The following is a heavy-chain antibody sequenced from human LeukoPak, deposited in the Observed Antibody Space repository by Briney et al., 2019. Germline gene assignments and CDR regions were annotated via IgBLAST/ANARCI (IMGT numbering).Heavy chain of an antibody. CDR1: GYTFTSYA. V-gene: IGHV1-2*02. CDR3: ARDRYGDGFTHLDY. D-gene: IGHD5-24*01. CDR2: ITPSGGT. J-gene: IGHJ4*02. Sequence: HVASVKVSCKASGYTFTSYAIHWVRQAPGHGLEWMGWITPSGGTNYPQKFQGRVAITWDTSITTAYMDLSRLTSDDTAVYYCARDRYGDGFTHLDYWGQGALVTVSS.